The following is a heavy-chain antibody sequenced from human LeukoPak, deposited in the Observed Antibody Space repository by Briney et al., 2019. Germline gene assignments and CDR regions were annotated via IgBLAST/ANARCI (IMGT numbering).Heavy chain of an antibody. D-gene: IGHD6-19*01. Sequence: SETLSLTCTVSGGSISSYYWSWIQQPPGKGLEWIGYIYYSGSTNYNPSLKSRVTISVDTSKNQFSLKLSSVTAADTAVYYCARHSVAGPEVDYWGQGTLVTVSS. J-gene: IGHJ4*02. CDR1: GGSISSYY. CDR2: IYYSGST. V-gene: IGHV4-59*08. CDR3: ARHSVAGPEVDY.